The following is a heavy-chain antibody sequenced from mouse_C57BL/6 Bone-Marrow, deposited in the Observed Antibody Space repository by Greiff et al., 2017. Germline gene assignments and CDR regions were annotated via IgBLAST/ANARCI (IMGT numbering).Heavy chain of an antibody. CDR3: ARWGLGDY. V-gene: IGHV1-69*01. Sequence: QVQLQQPGAELVMPGASVKLSCKASGYTFTSYWMHWVKQRPGQGLEWIGEIDPSDSYTNYNQKFKGKSTLTVDKSSSTAYMQLSNLTSEDSAVYYCARWGLGDYWGQGTTLTVSS. CDR1: GYTFTSYW. CDR2: IDPSDSYT. J-gene: IGHJ2*01. D-gene: IGHD4-1*01.